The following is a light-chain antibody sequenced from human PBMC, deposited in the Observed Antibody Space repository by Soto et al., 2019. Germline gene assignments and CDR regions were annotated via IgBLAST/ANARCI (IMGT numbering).Light chain of an antibody. CDR3: QHYNSYSEA. J-gene: IGKJ1*01. Sequence: DIQVTQSPSTLSASVGDRVTITCRASQTISSWLAWYQQKPGKAPKLLIYKASTLKSGVPSRFSGSGSGTEITLTISSLQPDDFATYYCQHYNSYSEAFGQGTKVDNK. CDR2: KAS. CDR1: QTISSW. V-gene: IGKV1-5*03.